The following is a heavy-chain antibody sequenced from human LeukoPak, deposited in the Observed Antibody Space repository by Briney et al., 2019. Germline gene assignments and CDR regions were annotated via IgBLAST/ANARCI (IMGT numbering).Heavy chain of an antibody. V-gene: IGHV4-34*01. J-gene: IGHJ5*02. CDR1: GGSFSGYY. D-gene: IGHD2-15*01. CDR2: INHSGST. Sequence: SETLSLTCAVYGGSFSGYYWSWIRQPPGKGLEWIGEINHSGSTNYNPSLKSRLTMSVDTSKNQFSLKLSSVTAADTAVYYCARDPGYCSGGNCYNWFDPWGQGTLVTVSS. CDR3: ARDPGYCSGGNCYNWFDP.